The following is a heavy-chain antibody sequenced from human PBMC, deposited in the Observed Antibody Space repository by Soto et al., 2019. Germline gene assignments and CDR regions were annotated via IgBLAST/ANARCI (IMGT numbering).Heavy chain of an antibody. Sequence: EVQLVESGGGLVKPGGSLRLSCAASGFTFSSYSMNWVRQAPGKGLEWVSSISSSSSYIYYADSVKGRFTISRDNAKNSLYLQMNSLRAEDTAVYYCARARCSSTSCYGAFDILGQGTMVTVSS. CDR3: ARARCSSTSCYGAFDI. J-gene: IGHJ3*02. D-gene: IGHD2-2*01. CDR2: ISSSSSYI. V-gene: IGHV3-21*01. CDR1: GFTFSSYS.